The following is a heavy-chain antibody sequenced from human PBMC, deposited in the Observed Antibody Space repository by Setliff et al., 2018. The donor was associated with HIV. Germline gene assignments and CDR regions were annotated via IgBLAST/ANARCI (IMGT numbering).Heavy chain of an antibody. V-gene: IGHV3-48*04. CDR1: GFTFSIYS. Sequence: PGGSLRLSCAASGFTFSIYSMNWVRQAPGKGLEWVSYISSSGTTIYYADSVKGRFTISRDNAENSLYLQMNSLTAEDTAVYYCARGHYFKDVWGQGTTVTVSS. CDR3: ARGHYFKDV. CDR2: ISSSGTTI. D-gene: IGHD3-22*01. J-gene: IGHJ6*02.